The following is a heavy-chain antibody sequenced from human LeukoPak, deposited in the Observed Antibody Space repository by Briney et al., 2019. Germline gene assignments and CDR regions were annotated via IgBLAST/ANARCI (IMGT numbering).Heavy chain of an antibody. CDR2: IYPGGSDT. J-gene: IGHJ6*03. V-gene: IGHV5-51*01. CDR1: GYSFTSYW. Sequence: GESLKISCKGSGYSFTSYWIGWVRQMPGKGLEWMGIIYPGGSDTRYSPSFQGQVTISADKSISTAYLQWSSLKASDTAMYYCATNRGYCSSTSCYTDYYMDVWGKGTTVTVSS. D-gene: IGHD2-2*02. CDR3: ATNRGYCSSTSCYTDYYMDV.